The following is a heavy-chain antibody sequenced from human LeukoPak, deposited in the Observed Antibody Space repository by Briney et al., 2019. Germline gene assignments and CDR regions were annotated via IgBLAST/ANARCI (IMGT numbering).Heavy chain of an antibody. D-gene: IGHD2-8*01. CDR3: AKDVLLFDY. CDR1: GFTFSTYA. Sequence: GASLRLSCAASGFTFSTYAMSWVRQAPGKGLEWVSAISSSGGSTYYADSVKGRFTISRDNSKNTLYLQMNSLRAEDTAVYYCAKDVLLFDYWGQGALVTVSS. J-gene: IGHJ4*02. V-gene: IGHV3-23*01. CDR2: ISSSGGST.